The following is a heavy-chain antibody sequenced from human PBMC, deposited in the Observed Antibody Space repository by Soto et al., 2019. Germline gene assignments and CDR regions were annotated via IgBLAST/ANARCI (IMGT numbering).Heavy chain of an antibody. Sequence: PGGSLRLSCAASGFTFSSYSMNWVRQAPGKGLEWVSYISSSSSTIYYADSVKGRFTISRDNAKNSLYLQMNSLRDEDTAVYYCARVGITIFGVVITHYYYYGMDVWGQGTTVTVS. V-gene: IGHV3-48*02. J-gene: IGHJ6*02. CDR2: ISSSSSTI. CDR3: ARVGITIFGVVITHYYYYGMDV. CDR1: GFTFSSYS. D-gene: IGHD3-3*01.